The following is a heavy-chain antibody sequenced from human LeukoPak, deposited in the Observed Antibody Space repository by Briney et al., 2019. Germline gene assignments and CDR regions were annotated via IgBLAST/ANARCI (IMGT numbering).Heavy chain of an antibody. CDR3: ARGQLWLIAGVNWFDP. CDR1: VDSVSSNSAA. D-gene: IGHD5-18*01. V-gene: IGHV6-1*01. J-gene: IGHJ5*02. Sequence: SQTLSLPCAISVDSVSSNSAAWNWIRQYPSRGLEWLGRTCYRSKWYNDYAVSVKSRITINPDTSKNQFSLQLNSVTPEDTAVYYCARGQLWLIAGVNWFDPWGQGTLVTVSS. CDR2: TCYRSKWYN.